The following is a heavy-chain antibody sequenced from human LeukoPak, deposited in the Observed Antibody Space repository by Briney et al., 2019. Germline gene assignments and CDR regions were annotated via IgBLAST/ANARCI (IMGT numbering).Heavy chain of an antibody. J-gene: IGHJ6*02. CDR3: ARKKATDYYYYYYGMDV. Sequence: GGSLRLSCAASGFTFSSYWMHWVRQAPGKGLVWVSRINSDGSSTSYADSVKGRFTISRDNAKNTLYLQMNSLRVEDTAVYYCARKKATDYYYYYYGMDVWGQGTTVTVSS. D-gene: IGHD5-24*01. V-gene: IGHV3-74*01. CDR2: INSDGSST. CDR1: GFTFSSYW.